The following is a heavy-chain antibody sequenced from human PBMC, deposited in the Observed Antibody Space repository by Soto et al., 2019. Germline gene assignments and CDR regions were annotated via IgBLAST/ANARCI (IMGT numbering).Heavy chain of an antibody. V-gene: IGHV4-59*01. Sequence: SETLSLTCTVSGGSISGYYWSWIRQPPGKGLEWIGYIFYRGKTLYNPSLQSRVTISVDTSKNQFSLRLSSVTAADTAVYYCTRHAIIPKLQYGMDVWGQGPRSPSP. D-gene: IGHD2-15*01. CDR3: TRHAIIPKLQYGMDV. CDR1: GGSISGYY. CDR2: IFYRGKT. J-gene: IGHJ6*02.